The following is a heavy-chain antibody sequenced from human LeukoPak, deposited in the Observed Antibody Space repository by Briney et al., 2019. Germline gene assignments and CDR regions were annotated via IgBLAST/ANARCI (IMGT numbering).Heavy chain of an antibody. D-gene: IGHD3-9*01. CDR1: GYTFTSYD. CDR2: MNPNSGNT. J-gene: IGHJ6*03. V-gene: IGHV1-8*01. Sequence: ASVKVSCKASGYTFTSYDINWVRQATGQGLEWMGWMNPNSGNTGYAQKFQGRVTMTRNTSISTAYMELSSLRSEDTAVYYCARATYYDILTGYFPNYYYYYMDVWGKGTTVTISS. CDR3: ARATYYDILTGYFPNYYYYYMDV.